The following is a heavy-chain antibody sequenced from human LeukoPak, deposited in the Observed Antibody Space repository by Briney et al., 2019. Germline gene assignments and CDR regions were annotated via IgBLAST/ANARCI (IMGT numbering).Heavy chain of an antibody. CDR2: IYSGGST. J-gene: IGHJ3*02. CDR1: GFTISSYS. D-gene: IGHD3-16*01. CDR3: ANHKAYRAFDI. V-gene: IGHV3-66*02. Sequence: PGGSLRLSCVVSGFTISSYSMNWVRQAPGKGLEWVSVIYSGGSTYYADSVKGRFTISRDNSKNTLYLQMNTLKVEDTAVYYCANHKAYRAFDIWGQGTMVTVSS.